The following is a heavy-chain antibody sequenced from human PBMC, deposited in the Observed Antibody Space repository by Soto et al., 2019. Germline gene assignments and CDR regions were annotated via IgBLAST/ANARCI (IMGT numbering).Heavy chain of an antibody. D-gene: IGHD6-13*01. CDR2: IDPSDSYT. CDR3: ARQGVAAAGTNYYYYGMDV. CDR1: GYSFTSYW. Sequence: GESLKISCKGSGYSFTSYWISWVRQMPGKGLERMGRIDPSDSYTNYSPSFQGHVTTSADKSISTAYLQWSSLKASDTAMYYCARQGVAAAGTNYYYYGMDVWGQGTTVTVSS. J-gene: IGHJ6*02. V-gene: IGHV5-10-1*01.